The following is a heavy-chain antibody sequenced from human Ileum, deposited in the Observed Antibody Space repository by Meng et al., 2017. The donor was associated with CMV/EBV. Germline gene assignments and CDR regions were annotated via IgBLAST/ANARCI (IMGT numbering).Heavy chain of an antibody. V-gene: IGHV3-9*01. CDR2: ISWNSGSI. CDR1: GFTFDDYA. D-gene: IGHD6-13*01. CDR3: AKEGSSWYLDY. Sequence: GGSLRLSCAASGFTFDDYAMHWVRQAPGKGLEWVSGISWNSGSIGYADSVKGRFTISRDNSKNTIYLQMDSLRADDTAVYYCAKEGSSWYLDYWGQGTLVTVSS. J-gene: IGHJ4*02.